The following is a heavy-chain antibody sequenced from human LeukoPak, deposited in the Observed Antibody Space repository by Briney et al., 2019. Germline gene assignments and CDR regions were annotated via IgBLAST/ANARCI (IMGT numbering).Heavy chain of an antibody. Sequence: SETLSLTCTVSGGSISSSSYYWGWIRQPPGKGLEWIGSIYYSGSTYYNPSLKSRVTISVDTSKNQFSLKLSSVTAADTAVYYCARDRNWGPLWYFDLWGRGTLVTVSS. CDR3: ARDRNWGPLWYFDL. CDR2: IYYSGST. CDR1: GGSISSSSYY. D-gene: IGHD7-27*01. J-gene: IGHJ2*01. V-gene: IGHV4-39*07.